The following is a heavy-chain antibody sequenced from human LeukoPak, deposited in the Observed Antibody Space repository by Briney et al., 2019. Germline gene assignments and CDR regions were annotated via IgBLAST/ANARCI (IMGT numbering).Heavy chain of an antibody. J-gene: IGHJ4*02. CDR3: ARDSGDGYNGELLH. CDR2: INSDGSST. V-gene: IGHV3-74*01. Sequence: GGSLRLSCAASGFTFSSYWMHWVRQAPGKGRVWVSRINSDGSSTSYADSVKGRFTISRDNAKNTLYLQMNSLRAEDTAVSYCARDSGDGYNGELLHWGQGTLVTVSS. CDR1: GFTFSSYW. D-gene: IGHD5-24*01.